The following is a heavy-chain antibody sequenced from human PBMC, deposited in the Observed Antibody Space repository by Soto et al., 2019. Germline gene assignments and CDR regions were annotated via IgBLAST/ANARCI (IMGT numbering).Heavy chain of an antibody. J-gene: IGHJ4*02. CDR1: GGSIISYY. CDR3: ARDRPPLDY. Sequence: LEILSLTCTVSGGSIISYYWSWIRQPPGKGLEWIGYIYYSGSTNYNPSLKSRVTISVDTSKNQFSLKLSSVTAADTAVYYCARDRPPLDYWGQGTLVTVSS. V-gene: IGHV4-59*01. CDR2: IYYSGST.